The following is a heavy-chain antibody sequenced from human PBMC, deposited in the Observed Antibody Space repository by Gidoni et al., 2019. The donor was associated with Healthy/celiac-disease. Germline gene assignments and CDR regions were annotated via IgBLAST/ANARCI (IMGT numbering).Heavy chain of an antibody. CDR2: IYYSGST. CDR1: GGSISSSSYY. J-gene: IGHJ6*02. Sequence: QLQLQESGPGLVKPSETLSLTCTVSGGSISSSSYYWGWIRQPPGKGLEWIGSIYYSGSTYYNPSLKSRVTISVDTSKNQFSLKLSSVTAADTAVYYCARLVAARGYYYYGMDVWGQGTTVTVSS. D-gene: IGHD6-6*01. CDR3: ARLVAARGYYYYGMDV. V-gene: IGHV4-39*01.